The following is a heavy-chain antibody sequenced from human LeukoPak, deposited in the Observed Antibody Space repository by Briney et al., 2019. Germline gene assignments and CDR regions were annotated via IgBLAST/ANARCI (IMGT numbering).Heavy chain of an antibody. CDR3: ATPPGYSSGWYDY. Sequence: SGTLSLTCGVSGGSISSSNWWSWVRQPPGKGLEWIGEIYHSGSTNYNPSLKSRVTISVDTSKNQFSLKLSSVTAADTAVYYCATPPGYSSGWYDYWGQGTLVIVSS. V-gene: IGHV4-4*02. CDR2: IYHSGST. J-gene: IGHJ4*02. D-gene: IGHD6-19*01. CDR1: GGSISSSNW.